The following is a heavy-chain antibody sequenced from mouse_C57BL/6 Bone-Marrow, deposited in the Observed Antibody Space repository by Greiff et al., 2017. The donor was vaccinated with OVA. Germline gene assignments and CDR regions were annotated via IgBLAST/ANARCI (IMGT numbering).Heavy chain of an antibody. CDR1: GYTFTSYW. J-gene: IGHJ2*01. Sequence: QVQLQQPGAELVRPGTSVKLSCKASGYTFTSYWMHWVKQRPGQGLEWIGVIDPSDSYTNYNQKFKGKATLTVDTSSSTAYMQLSSLTSEDSAVYYCARRGGITTDFDYWGKGTTLTVAS. D-gene: IGHD1-1*01. CDR2: IDPSDSYT. CDR3: ARRGGITTDFDY. V-gene: IGHV1-59*01.